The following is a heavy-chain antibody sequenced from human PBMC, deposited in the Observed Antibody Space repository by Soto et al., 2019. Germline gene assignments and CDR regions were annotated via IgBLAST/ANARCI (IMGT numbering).Heavy chain of an antibody. V-gene: IGHV3-66*01. J-gene: IGHJ6*02. Sequence: EVQLVESGGTLVQPGGSLRLSCAASGFDASVNYMTWVRQAPVKGLEWVSAINSGGNTFYADSVKGRFTISRDNSKNTLYLKMNSLRVEDTAMYYCVRENYYYGMAVWGQGTAVTVS. CDR1: GFDASVNY. CDR2: INSGGNT. CDR3: VRENYYYGMAV.